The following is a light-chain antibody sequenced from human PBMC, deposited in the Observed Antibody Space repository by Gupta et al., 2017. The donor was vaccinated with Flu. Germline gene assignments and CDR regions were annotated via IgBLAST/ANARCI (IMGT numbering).Light chain of an antibody. V-gene: IGLV2-18*02. CDR2: EVT. CDR1: SGDVGRYNR. Sequence: QSALTQPPSVSGPPGQSVSISCAGTSGDVGRYNRVSWYQQSPGTVPKLMIYEVTNRPSGVPDRFSGSKSGNTASLTISGLQAEDEADYYCTSYTSSSTYVFGTGTKVTVL. CDR3: TSYTSSSTYV. J-gene: IGLJ1*01.